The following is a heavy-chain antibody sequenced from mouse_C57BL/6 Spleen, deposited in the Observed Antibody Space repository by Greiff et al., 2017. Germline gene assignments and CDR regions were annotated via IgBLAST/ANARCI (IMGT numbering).Heavy chain of an antibody. CDR1: GYTFTSYW. CDR2: IHPNSGST. Sequence: QVQLQQPGAELVKPGASVKLSCKASGYTFTSYWMHWVKQRPGQGLEWIGMIHPNSGSTNYNEKFKSKATLTVDKSSSTAYMQLSSLTSEDSAVYYCAREGGSSARYAMDYWGQGTSVTVAS. J-gene: IGHJ4*01. CDR3: AREGGSSARYAMDY. D-gene: IGHD1-1*01. V-gene: IGHV1-64*01.